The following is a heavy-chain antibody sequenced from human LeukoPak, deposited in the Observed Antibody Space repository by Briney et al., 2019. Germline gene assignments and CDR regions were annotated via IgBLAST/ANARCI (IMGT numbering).Heavy chain of an antibody. CDR2: INPNSGGT. V-gene: IGHV1-2*02. Sequence: ASVKVSCKASGYTFTGYYMHWVRQAPGQGLEWMGWINPNSGGTNYAQKFQGRVTMTRDTSISTAYMELSRLRSDDTAVYYCARGKYDFWSADNPPFGYWGQRTLVTVSS. D-gene: IGHD3-3*01. J-gene: IGHJ4*02. CDR1: GYTFTGYY. CDR3: ARGKYDFWSADNPPFGY.